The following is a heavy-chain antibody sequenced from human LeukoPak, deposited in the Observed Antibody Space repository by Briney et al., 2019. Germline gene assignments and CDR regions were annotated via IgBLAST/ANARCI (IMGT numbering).Heavy chain of an antibody. D-gene: IGHD3-10*01. CDR1: GGSFSGYY. V-gene: IGHV4-34*01. J-gene: IGHJ5*02. Sequence: SETLSLTCAVSGGSFSGYYWSWIRQPPGKGLEWIGEINHSGSTNYNPSLKSRVTISVDTSKNQFSLKLSSVTAADTDVYYCARGWVFLLWFGELSSWFDPWGQGTLVTVSS. CDR3: ARGWVFLLWFGELSSWFDP. CDR2: INHSGST.